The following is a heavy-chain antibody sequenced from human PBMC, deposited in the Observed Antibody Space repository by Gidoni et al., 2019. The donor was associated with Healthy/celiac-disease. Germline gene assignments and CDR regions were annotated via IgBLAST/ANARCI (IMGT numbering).Heavy chain of an antibody. V-gene: IGHV4-4*02. CDR1: DGSIISSNW. CDR3: ARAAGLYSSSPTFDY. J-gene: IGHJ4*02. Sequence: QVQLQSSGPGLVKPSGTLSLTCAVSDGSIISSNWWSWVRQPPGKGLEWIGEIYHSGSTNYNPSLKSRVTISVDKSKNQFSLKLSSVTAADTAVYYCARAAGLYSSSPTFDYWGQGTLVTVSS. CDR2: IYHSGST. D-gene: IGHD6-6*01.